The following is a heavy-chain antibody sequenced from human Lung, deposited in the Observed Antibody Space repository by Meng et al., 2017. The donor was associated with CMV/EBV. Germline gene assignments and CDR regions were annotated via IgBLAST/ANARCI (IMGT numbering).Heavy chain of an antibody. D-gene: IGHD4-11*01. Sequence: XVSXKGSGYSFTTHWIGWVRQMPGKGLEWMGVIYPGDSDTTYSPSFQGRVTISADKSITTAYLQLRSLKASDTAVYYCARQDSYTNYYFDLWGLGTLVTVSS. CDR2: IYPGDSDT. J-gene: IGHJ4*02. CDR3: ARQDSYTNYYFDL. V-gene: IGHV5-51*01. CDR1: GYSFTTHW.